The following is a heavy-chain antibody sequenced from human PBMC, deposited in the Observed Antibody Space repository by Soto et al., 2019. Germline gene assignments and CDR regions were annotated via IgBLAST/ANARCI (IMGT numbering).Heavy chain of an antibody. D-gene: IGHD2-2*02. CDR2: ISYSGST. Sequence: SETLSLTCTVSGGSISSYYWSWIRQPPGEGLEWIGYISYSGSTNYNPSLKSRVTISVDTSKNQFSLKLSSVTAADTAVYYCARREGYCSSTSCYNGWFDPWGQGTLVTVSS. V-gene: IGHV4-59*08. CDR1: GGSISSYY. J-gene: IGHJ5*02. CDR3: ARREGYCSSTSCYNGWFDP.